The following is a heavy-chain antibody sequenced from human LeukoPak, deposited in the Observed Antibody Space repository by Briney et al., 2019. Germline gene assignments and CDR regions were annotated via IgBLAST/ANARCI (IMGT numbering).Heavy chain of an antibody. Sequence: PSETLSLTCTVSGGSISSSSYYWGWIRQPPGKGLEWIGSIYYSGSTYYNPSLKSRVTISVDTSKNQFSLKLSSVTAADTAVYYCASYPPDGSGYLFRYYYYMDVWGKGTTVTISS. CDR3: ASYPPDGSGYLFRYYYYMDV. CDR2: IYYSGST. D-gene: IGHD3-10*01. CDR1: GGSISSSSYY. J-gene: IGHJ6*03. V-gene: IGHV4-39*01.